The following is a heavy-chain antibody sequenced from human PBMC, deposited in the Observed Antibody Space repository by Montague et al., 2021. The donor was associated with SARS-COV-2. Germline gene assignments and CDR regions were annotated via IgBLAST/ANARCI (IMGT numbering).Heavy chain of an antibody. CDR3: AREIGTGGWAGFSDF. D-gene: IGHD6-19*01. Sequence: SLRLSCAASGFTFTTYVYHWVRQAPGGGLEWVALFPSDGGHTQYADSVRGRFTIYRDTSISTLYLQMDSLRPDDTAVCFCAREIGTGGWAGFSDFRGQGTLVTVSP. CDR2: FPSDGGHT. CDR1: GFTFTTYV. V-gene: IGHV3-30-3*01. J-gene: IGHJ4*02.